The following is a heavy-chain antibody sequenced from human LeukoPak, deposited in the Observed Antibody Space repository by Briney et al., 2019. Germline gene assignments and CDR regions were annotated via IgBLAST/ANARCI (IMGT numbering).Heavy chain of an antibody. CDR2: ITTSSRYI. D-gene: IGHD3-16*02. CDR1: GFTFSSYT. Sequence: PGGSLRLSCAASGFTFSSYTMNWVRQAPGKGLEWVSSITTSSRYIYYADSIKGRFTIYRDNAKNSMYLQIHSLRAKDTAVYYCARDPLAFGGVIVRVYFDYWGQGTLVTVSS. V-gene: IGHV3-21*01. CDR3: ARDPLAFGGVIVRVYFDY. J-gene: IGHJ4*02.